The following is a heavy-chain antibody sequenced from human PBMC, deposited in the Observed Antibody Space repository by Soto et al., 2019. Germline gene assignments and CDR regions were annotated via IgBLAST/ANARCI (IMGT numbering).Heavy chain of an antibody. CDR2: IIPILGIA. CDR1: GGTFSSYT. CDR3: AREHMITFGGVPRYYFDY. D-gene: IGHD3-16*01. V-gene: IGHV1-69*02. Sequence: SVKVSCKASGGTFSSYTISWVRQAPGQGLEWMGRIIPILGIANYAQKFQGRVTITADKSTSTAYMELSSLRSEDTAVYYCAREHMITFGGVPRYYFDYWGQRTLVTVSS. J-gene: IGHJ4*02.